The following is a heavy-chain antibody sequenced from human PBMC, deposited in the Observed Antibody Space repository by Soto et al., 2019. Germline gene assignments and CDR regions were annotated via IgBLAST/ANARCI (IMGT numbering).Heavy chain of an antibody. CDR2: IYYSGST. J-gene: IGHJ3*02. CDR3: ARTENRLRRRAFDS. D-gene: IGHD4-17*01. Sequence: QLQLQESGPGLVKPSETLSLTCTVSGGSISSSSYYWGWIRQPPGKGLEWIGSIYYSGSTYYNPSLKSRVTIPVDTSKNQFALKLSSVPAADTAVYYCARTENRLRRRAFDSWGQGTMVTVSS. V-gene: IGHV4-39*01. CDR1: GGSISSSSYY.